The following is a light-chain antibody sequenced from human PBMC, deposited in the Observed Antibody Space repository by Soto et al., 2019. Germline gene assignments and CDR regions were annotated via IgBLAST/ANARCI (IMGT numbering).Light chain of an antibody. CDR3: CSYTLRSTHV. CDR2: EVS. V-gene: IGLV2-14*01. CDR1: SSDVGGYQY. J-gene: IGLJ2*01. Sequence: QSALTQPASVSGSPGQSITISCTGTSSDVGGYQYVSWYQQYPGKAPKLVIYEVSNRPSGVSIRFSGSKSGDTASLTISGLQAEDEADYYCCSYTLRSTHVFGGGTQLTVL.